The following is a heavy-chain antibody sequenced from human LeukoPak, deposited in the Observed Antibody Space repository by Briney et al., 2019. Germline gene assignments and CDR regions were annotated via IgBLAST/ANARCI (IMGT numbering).Heavy chain of an antibody. V-gene: IGHV3-7*03. Sequence: GGSLRLSCAASGFMFSSNWMSWVRLAPGKGLEWVANIKEDGTETYYVDSVKGRFTISRDNAKNSLYLQMNSLRVEDTAVYYCAKEGRSPQTYWGQGTLVTVSS. CDR2: IKEDGTET. J-gene: IGHJ4*02. CDR3: AKEGRSPQTY. CDR1: GFMFSSNW. D-gene: IGHD1-14*01.